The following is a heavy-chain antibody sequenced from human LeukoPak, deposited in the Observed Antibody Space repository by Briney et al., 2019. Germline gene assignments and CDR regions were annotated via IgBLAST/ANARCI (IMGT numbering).Heavy chain of an antibody. CDR1: GFTFSSYA. Sequence: PGGSLRLSCAASGFTFSSYAMSWVRQAPGKGLEWVSAISGSGSSTYYADSVKGRFTISRDNSKNTLYLQMNSLRAEDTAVYYCAKEVPEEWESPMDAFDIWGQGTMVTVSS. J-gene: IGHJ3*02. D-gene: IGHD1-26*01. V-gene: IGHV3-23*01. CDR2: ISGSGSST. CDR3: AKEVPEEWESPMDAFDI.